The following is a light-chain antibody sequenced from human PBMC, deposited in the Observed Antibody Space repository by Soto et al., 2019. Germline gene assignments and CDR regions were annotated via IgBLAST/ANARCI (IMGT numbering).Light chain of an antibody. J-gene: IGKJ4*01. Sequence: EIVLTQSPGTLSLSPGERATLSCRASQSVSSSYLAWYQQKPGQAPGLLIYGASSRATGIPDRFSGSGSGTDFTLTISRLEPEDFAVYYCQQYGSSPALTLGGGTKVDIK. CDR1: QSVSSSY. CDR3: QQYGSSPALT. V-gene: IGKV3-20*01. CDR2: GAS.